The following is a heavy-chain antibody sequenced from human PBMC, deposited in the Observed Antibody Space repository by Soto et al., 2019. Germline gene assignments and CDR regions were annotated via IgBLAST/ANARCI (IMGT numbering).Heavy chain of an antibody. D-gene: IGHD3-3*01. J-gene: IGHJ5*02. CDR1: GYTFTSYG. V-gene: IGHV1-18*01. CDR2: ISAYNGNT. Sequence: GASVKVSCKASGYTFTSYGISWVRQAPGQGLEWMGWISAYNGNTNYAQKLQGRVTMTTDTSTSTAYMELRSLRSDDTAVYYCARGAVYDFWSGYYTDWFDPWGQGTLVTVSS. CDR3: ARGAVYDFWSGYYTDWFDP.